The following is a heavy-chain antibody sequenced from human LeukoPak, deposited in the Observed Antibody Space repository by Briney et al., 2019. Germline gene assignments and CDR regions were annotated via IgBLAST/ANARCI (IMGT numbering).Heavy chain of an antibody. V-gene: IGHV1-2*04. CDR3: ARANSSSWYYFDY. Sequence: ASVKVSCKASGYTFTGYYTHWVRQAPGQGLEWMGWINPNSGGTNYAQKFQGWVTMTRDTSISTAYMELSRLRSDDTAVYYCARANSSSWYYFDYWGQGTLVTVSS. CDR2: INPNSGGT. D-gene: IGHD6-13*01. J-gene: IGHJ4*02. CDR1: GYTFTGYY.